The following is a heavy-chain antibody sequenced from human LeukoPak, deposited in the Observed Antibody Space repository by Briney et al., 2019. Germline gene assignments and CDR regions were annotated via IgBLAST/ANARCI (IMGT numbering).Heavy chain of an antibody. CDR1: GFTFSSYS. CDR3: ARDTYGSGSYNGYYGMDV. J-gene: IGHJ6*02. Sequence: GGSLRLSCAASGFTFSSYSMNWVRQAPGKGLEWVSSISSSSSYIYYADSVKGRFTISRDNAKNSLYLQMNSLRAEDTAVYYCARDTYGSGSYNGYYGMDVWGQGTTVTVS. V-gene: IGHV3-21*01. CDR2: ISSSSSYI. D-gene: IGHD3-10*01.